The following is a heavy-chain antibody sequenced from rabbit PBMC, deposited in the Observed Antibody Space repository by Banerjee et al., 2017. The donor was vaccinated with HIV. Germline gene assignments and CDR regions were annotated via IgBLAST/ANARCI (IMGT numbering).Heavy chain of an antibody. V-gene: IGHV1S45*01. CDR1: GFSFSNKYV. J-gene: IGHJ2*01. D-gene: IGHD7-1*01. CDR2: INTSSGNT. Sequence: QEQLVESGGGLVQPEGSLTLTCTASGFSFSNKYVMCWVRQAPGKGLEWIACINTSSGNTVYATWAKGRFTISKTSWTTVTLQMTSLTAADTATYFCARGGGGYAGYGHGDDAFDPWGQGTLVTVS. CDR3: ARGGGGYAGYGHGDDAFDP.